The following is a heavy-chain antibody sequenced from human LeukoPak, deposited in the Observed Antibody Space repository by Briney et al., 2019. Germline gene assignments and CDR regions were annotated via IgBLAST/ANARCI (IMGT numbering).Heavy chain of an antibody. Sequence: GGSLRLSCAASGFTFSSYAMSWVRQAPGKGLEWVSAISGSGGSTYYADSVKGRFTISRDNSKNTLYLQMNSLRAEDTAVYYCAKDRELLALFVRYLYFDYWGQGTLVTVSS. CDR1: GFTFSSYA. D-gene: IGHD3-10*01. CDR3: AKDRELLALFVRYLYFDY. V-gene: IGHV3-23*01. J-gene: IGHJ4*02. CDR2: ISGSGGST.